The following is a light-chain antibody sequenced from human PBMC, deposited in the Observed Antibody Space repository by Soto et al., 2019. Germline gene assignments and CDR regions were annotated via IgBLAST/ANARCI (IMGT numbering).Light chain of an antibody. CDR3: QQSDSTPYT. J-gene: IGKJ2*01. CDR2: DAS. V-gene: IGKV1-39*01. CDR1: QTISTY. Sequence: DIQMTQSPSSLSASVGDRVTITCRASQTISTYLNWYQQKPGKAPRLLIYDASSLLIGVPSRCSGSGSGTDFTLTIDSLQPQDFSTYYCQQSDSTPYTFGQGTKVEI.